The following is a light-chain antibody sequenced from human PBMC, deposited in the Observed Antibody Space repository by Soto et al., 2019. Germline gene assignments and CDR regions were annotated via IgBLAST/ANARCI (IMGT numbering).Light chain of an antibody. Sequence: DIQMTQSPSTLSASVGDRVSINCRASQSISAWLAWYQQKPGKAPRLLIYKASTLEIGVPSRFSGSGSGTEFTLTISSLQPDDVATNYCQQYNDYSWTFGQGTKVAIK. CDR1: QSISAW. CDR3: QQYNDYSWT. CDR2: KAS. J-gene: IGKJ1*01. V-gene: IGKV1-5*03.